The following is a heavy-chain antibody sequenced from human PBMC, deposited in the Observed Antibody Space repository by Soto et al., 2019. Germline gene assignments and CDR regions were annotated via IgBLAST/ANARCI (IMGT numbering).Heavy chain of an antibody. V-gene: IGHV1-69*13. CDR2: IIPIFGTA. J-gene: IGHJ6*02. D-gene: IGHD2-2*01. CDR3: ALKSRCSSTSCYVHGIVNYYYYGMDV. Sequence: ASVKVSCKASGGTFSSYAISWVRQAPGQGLEWMGGIIPIFGTANYAQKFQGRVTITADESTSTAYVELGSLRSEDTAVYYCALKSRCSSTSCYVHGIVNYYYYGMDVWGQGTTVTVSS. CDR1: GGTFSSYA.